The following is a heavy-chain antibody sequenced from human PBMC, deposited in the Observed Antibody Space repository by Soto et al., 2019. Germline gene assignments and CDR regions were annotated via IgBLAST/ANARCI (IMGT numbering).Heavy chain of an antibody. V-gene: IGHV1-18*01. J-gene: IGHJ5*02. CDR3: ARKIKGLYDSSGYYRRIQNNWFDP. CDR2: ISAYNGNT. CDR1: GYTFTSYG. D-gene: IGHD3-22*01. Sequence: GASVKVSCKASGYTFTSYGISWVRQAPGQGLEWMGWISAYNGNTNYAQKLQGRVTMTTDTSTSTAYMELRSLRSDDTAVYYCARKIKGLYDSSGYYRRIQNNWFDPWGQGTLVTVSS.